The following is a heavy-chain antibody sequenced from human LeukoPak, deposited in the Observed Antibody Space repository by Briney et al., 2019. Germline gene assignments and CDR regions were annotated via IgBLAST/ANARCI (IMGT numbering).Heavy chain of an antibody. Sequence: GRSLRLSCAASGFTFSSYAMSWVRQAPGEGLEWVSSISGTGGSTYYADSVKGRFTISRDNSKNTLYLQMNSLRAEDTALYYCAKHFGSGDYYNFFDDWGQGTLVSVSS. CDR3: AKHFGSGDYYNFFDD. V-gene: IGHV3-23*01. CDR2: ISGTGGST. CDR1: GFTFSSYA. D-gene: IGHD3-10*01. J-gene: IGHJ4*02.